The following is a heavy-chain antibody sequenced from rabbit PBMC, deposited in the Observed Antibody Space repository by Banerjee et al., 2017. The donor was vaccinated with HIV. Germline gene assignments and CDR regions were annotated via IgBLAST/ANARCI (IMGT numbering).Heavy chain of an antibody. Sequence: QEQLEESGGDLVKPEGSLTLTCTASGFSFSNKYVMCWVRQAPGKGLEWIGCINTSSGNTVYASWAKGRFTISKTSSTTVTLQMTSLTAADTATYFCARDEAGDGACALDLWGQGTLVTVS. D-gene: IGHD2-1*01. V-gene: IGHV1S45*01. CDR3: ARDEAGDGACALDL. CDR2: INTSSGNT. J-gene: IGHJ4*01. CDR1: GFSFSNKYV.